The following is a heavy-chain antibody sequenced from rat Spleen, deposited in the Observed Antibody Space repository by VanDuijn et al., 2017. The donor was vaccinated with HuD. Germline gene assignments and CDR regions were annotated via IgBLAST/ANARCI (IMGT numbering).Heavy chain of an antibody. CDR2: ISYDGSST. D-gene: IGHD1-10*01. J-gene: IGHJ2*01. CDR1: GFTFSDYN. V-gene: IGHV5-7*01. CDR3: TTITTPSH. Sequence: EVQLVESGGGLVQPGRSLKLSCAASGFTFSDYNMAWVRQAPKKGLEWVATISYDGSSTYYRDSVKGRFTISRDNAKSTLYLQMNSLRSEDTATYYCTTITTPSHWGQGVMVTVSS.